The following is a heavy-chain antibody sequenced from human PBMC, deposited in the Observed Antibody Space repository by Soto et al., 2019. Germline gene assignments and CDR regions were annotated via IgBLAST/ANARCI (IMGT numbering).Heavy chain of an antibody. Sequence: GGSLRLSCAASGFTFSSYAMSWVRQAPGKGLEWVSAISGSGGSTYYADSVKGRFTISRDNSKNTLYLQMNSLRAEDTAVYYCARYVLGYSSSWSPGWFDPWGQGTLVTVSS. CDR2: ISGSGGST. CDR3: ARYVLGYSSSWSPGWFDP. V-gene: IGHV3-23*01. CDR1: GFTFSSYA. D-gene: IGHD6-13*01. J-gene: IGHJ5*02.